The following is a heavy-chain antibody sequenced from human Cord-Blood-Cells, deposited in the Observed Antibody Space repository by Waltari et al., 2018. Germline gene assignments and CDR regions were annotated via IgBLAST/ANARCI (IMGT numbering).Heavy chain of an antibody. J-gene: IGHJ4*02. D-gene: IGHD5-12*01. CDR3: ARISVDIVATNDY. Sequence: RQPPGKGLEWIGEINHSGSTNYNPSLKSRVTISVDTSKNQFSLKLSSVTAADTAVYYCARISVDIVATNDYWGQGTLVTVSS. CDR2: INHSGST. V-gene: IGHV4-34*01.